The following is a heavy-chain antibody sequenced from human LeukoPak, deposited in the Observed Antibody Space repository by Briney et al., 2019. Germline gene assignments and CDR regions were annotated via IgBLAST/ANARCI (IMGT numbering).Heavy chain of an antibody. CDR2: INLGGDN. J-gene: IGHJ6*04. CDR3: ACRSGIGYYMDV. CDR1: GGSTYY. Sequence: SETLSLTCAVYGGSTYYWNWIRQSPDKGLEWIAEINLGGDNNYNPSLKSRVTISVDTSKNHFSLKMTSLTAADTAIYYCACRSGIGYYMDVWGKGTAVTITS. V-gene: IGHV4-34*01. D-gene: IGHD6-25*01.